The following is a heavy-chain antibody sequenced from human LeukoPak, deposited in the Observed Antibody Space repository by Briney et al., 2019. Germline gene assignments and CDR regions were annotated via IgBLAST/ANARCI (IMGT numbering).Heavy chain of an antibody. D-gene: IGHD3-16*01. V-gene: IGHV3-30*02. CDR3: AKDTGVKWASLYARLIY. CDR1: GFTFSNYG. Sequence: GGSLRLXCAASGFTFSNYGMHWDRRAPGKGLEWVSFIRYDGSNKYYADSVKGRFTISRDNSKNTLYLQMNSLRAEDTAVYYCAKDTGVKWASLYARLIYWGQGTLVTVSS. CDR2: IRYDGSNK. J-gene: IGHJ4*02.